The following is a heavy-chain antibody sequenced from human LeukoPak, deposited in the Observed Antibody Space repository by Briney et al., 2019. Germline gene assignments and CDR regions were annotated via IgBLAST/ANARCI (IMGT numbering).Heavy chain of an antibody. D-gene: IGHD3-22*01. CDR1: GFTFSSYA. V-gene: IGHV3-64D*09. CDR3: VKMGTYYYDSSGSNY. J-gene: IGHJ4*02. Sequence: GGSLRLSCSASGFTFSSYAMHWVRQAPGKGLEYVSAISSNGGSTYYSDSVKGRFTISRDNSKNTLYLQMSSLRAEDTAVYYCVKMGTYYYDSSGSNYWGQGTLVTVSS. CDR2: ISSNGGST.